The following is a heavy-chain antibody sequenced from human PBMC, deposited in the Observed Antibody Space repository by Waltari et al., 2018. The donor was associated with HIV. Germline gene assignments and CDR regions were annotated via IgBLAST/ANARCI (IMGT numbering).Heavy chain of an antibody. J-gene: IGHJ4*02. CDR3: ARDHYYGSSGYYSDY. D-gene: IGHD3-22*01. CDR2: ISGYNGDT. CDR1: GSTFTNYG. Sequence: QVHLVQSGAELRKPGASVPVSCKASGSTFTNYGITWVRQAPGQGLEWMGWISGYNGDTKYAQKVRGRVTMTTDTSTSTAYLEMGSLRFDDTAVYYCARDHYYGSSGYYSDYWGQGTLVTVSS. V-gene: IGHV1-18*01.